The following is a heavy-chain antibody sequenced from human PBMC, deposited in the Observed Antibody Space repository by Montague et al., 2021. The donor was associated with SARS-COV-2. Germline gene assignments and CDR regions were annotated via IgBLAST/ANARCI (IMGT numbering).Heavy chain of an antibody. V-gene: IGHV4-39*01. CDR2: IYYSGST. CDR3: ARHIWWFGELVLDYFDY. Sequence: SETLSLTCTVSGGSISSSSYYWGWIRQPPGKGLEWIGSIYYSGSTYYNPSLKSRVTISVDTSKNQFSLKLSSVTAADTAEYYCARHIWWFGELVLDYFDYWGQGTLVTVSS. CDR1: GGSISSSSYY. J-gene: IGHJ4*02. D-gene: IGHD3-10*01.